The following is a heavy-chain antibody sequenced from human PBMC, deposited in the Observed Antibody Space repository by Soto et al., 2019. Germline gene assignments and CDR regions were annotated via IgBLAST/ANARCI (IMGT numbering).Heavy chain of an antibody. CDR2: MNAANGNA. CDR1: GYNFPSSN. Sequence: QERLVQSGAELRRPGASVKISCRASGYNFPSSNVNWVRQASGQGPEWLGWMNAANGNAAFALDFQGRVPMSRDLSIDIAYLEMGGLSSGDTAMYYCARAVGIGVTGLDLWGPGTFVTVS. J-gene: IGHJ5*02. V-gene: IGHV1-8*01. D-gene: IGHD2-21*02. CDR3: ARAVGIGVTGLDL.